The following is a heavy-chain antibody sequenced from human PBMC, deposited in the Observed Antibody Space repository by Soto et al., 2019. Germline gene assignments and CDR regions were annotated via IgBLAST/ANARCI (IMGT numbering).Heavy chain of an antibody. CDR3: ARDALTGRYYDFWSGYAGYYYYGMDV. Sequence: GASVKLSCKASGYTFTSYGISWVRQAPGQRLEWMGWISAYNGNTNYAQKLQGRVTMTTDTSTSTAYMELRSLRSDDTAVYYCARDALTGRYYDFWSGYAGYYYYGMDVWGQGTTVTVSS. J-gene: IGHJ6*02. CDR2: ISAYNGNT. D-gene: IGHD3-3*01. V-gene: IGHV1-18*01. CDR1: GYTFTSYG.